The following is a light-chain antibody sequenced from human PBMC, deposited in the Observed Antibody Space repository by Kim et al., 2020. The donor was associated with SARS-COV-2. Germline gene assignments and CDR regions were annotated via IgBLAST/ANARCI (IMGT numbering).Light chain of an antibody. CDR2: ENY. V-gene: IGLV6-57*03. J-gene: IGLJ3*02. CDR3: QSYDTSDQV. Sequence: TTGTISRARSSGSMARGYVQWYQQRPGSAPTTVIYENYQRPSGVPARFSGSIDRSSNSASLTISGLRTEDEADYYCQSYDTSDQVFGGGTKLTVL. CDR1: SGSMARGY.